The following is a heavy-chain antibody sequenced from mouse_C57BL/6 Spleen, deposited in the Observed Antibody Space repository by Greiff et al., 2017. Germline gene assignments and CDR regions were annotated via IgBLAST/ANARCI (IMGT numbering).Heavy chain of an antibody. CDR1: GYTFTTYP. CDR3: ARQKSYYSNYVGYWYFDV. Sequence: VQLQQSGAELVKPGASVKMSCKASGYTFTTYPIEWMKQNHGKSLEWIGNFHPYNDDTKYNEKFKGKATLTVEKSSSTVYLELSRLTSDDSAVYYCARQKSYYSNYVGYWYFDVWGTGTTVTVSS. D-gene: IGHD2-5*01. J-gene: IGHJ1*03. CDR2: FHPYNDDT. V-gene: IGHV1-47*01.